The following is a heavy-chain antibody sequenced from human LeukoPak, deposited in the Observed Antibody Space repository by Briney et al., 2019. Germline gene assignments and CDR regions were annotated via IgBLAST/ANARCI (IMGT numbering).Heavy chain of an antibody. D-gene: IGHD6-13*01. J-gene: IGHJ3*02. CDR2: ISGSGGTI. Sequence: GGSLRLSCAASGFTFSSYAMSWVRQAPGKGLEWVSAISGSGGTIYYADSVKGRFTISRDNAKNSLYLQMYSLRAEDTAVYYCARDHVPAAGQVHQRLDAFDIWGQGTMVTVSS. CDR1: GFTFSSYA. CDR3: ARDHVPAAGQVHQRLDAFDI. V-gene: IGHV3-23*01.